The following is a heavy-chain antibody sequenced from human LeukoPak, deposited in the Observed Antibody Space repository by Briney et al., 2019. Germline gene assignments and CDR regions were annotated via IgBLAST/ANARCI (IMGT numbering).Heavy chain of an antibody. V-gene: IGHV3-21*01. J-gene: IGHJ4*02. CDR3: ARVGMGRQHYFDY. D-gene: IGHD1-14*01. CDR1: GVIFSSYS. Sequence: GGSLRLSCAASGVIFSSYSMNWVRQAPGKGLEWVSPISSSSSYIYYADSVKGRFTISRDNAKNSLYLQMNSLRAEDTAVYYCARVGMGRQHYFDYWGQGTLVTVSS. CDR2: ISSSSSYI.